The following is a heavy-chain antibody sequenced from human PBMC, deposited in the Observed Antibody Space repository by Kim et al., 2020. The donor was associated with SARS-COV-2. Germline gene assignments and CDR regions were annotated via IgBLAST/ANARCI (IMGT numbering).Heavy chain of an antibody. Sequence: GGSLRLSCAASGFTFSSYWMSWVRQAPGKGLEWVANIKQDGSEKYYVDSVKGRLTISRDNAKNSLYLQMNSLRAEDTAVYYCAREGEDTAMVISLDYWGQGTLVTVSS. CDR3: AREGEDTAMVISLDY. D-gene: IGHD5-18*01. CDR2: IKQDGSEK. J-gene: IGHJ4*02. V-gene: IGHV3-7*01. CDR1: GFTFSSYW.